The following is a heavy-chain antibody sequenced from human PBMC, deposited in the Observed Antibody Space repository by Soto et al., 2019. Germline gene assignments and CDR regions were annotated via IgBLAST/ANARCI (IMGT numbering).Heavy chain of an antibody. CDR2: ISSNSSTI. J-gene: IGHJ4*02. CDR3: AAPSDYGDYDLLSSLDY. CDR1: GFTFSSYA. Sequence: GGSLRLSCSASGFTFSSYAMHWVRQAPGKRLEWVSYISSNSSTIYYADSVKGRFTISRDNAKNSLYLQMNSLRAEDTAVYYCAAPSDYGDYDLLSSLDYWGQGTLVTVSS. V-gene: IGHV3-48*01. D-gene: IGHD4-17*01.